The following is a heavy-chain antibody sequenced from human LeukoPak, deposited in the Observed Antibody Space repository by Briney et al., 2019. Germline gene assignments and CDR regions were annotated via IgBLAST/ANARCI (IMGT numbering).Heavy chain of an antibody. CDR3: ARHYDSSGYYTAYYYYYMDV. D-gene: IGHD3-22*01. CDR2: ISSSSSYI. J-gene: IGHJ6*03. V-gene: IGHV3-21*01. Sequence: GGSMRLPCAASGFTFSSYEMNWVRQAPGKGLEWVSSISSSSSYIYYADSVKGRFTISRDNAKNSLYLQMNSLRAEDTAVYYCARHYDSSGYYTAYYYYYMDVWGKGTTVTVSS. CDR1: GFTFSSYE.